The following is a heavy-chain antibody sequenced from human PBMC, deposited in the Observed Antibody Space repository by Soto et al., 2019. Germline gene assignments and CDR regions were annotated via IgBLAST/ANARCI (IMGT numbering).Heavy chain of an antibody. Sequence: ASVKVSCKASGYTFTSYGISWVRQAPGQGLEWMGWISAYNGNTNYAQKLQGRVTMTTDTSTSTAYMELRSLRSDDTAVYYCARDFGRKYDYIWGSYRRLDSWGQETLATFSS. CDR2: ISAYNGNT. D-gene: IGHD3-16*02. CDR1: GYTFTSYG. CDR3: ARDFGRKYDYIWGSYRRLDS. V-gene: IGHV1-18*01. J-gene: IGHJ4*02.